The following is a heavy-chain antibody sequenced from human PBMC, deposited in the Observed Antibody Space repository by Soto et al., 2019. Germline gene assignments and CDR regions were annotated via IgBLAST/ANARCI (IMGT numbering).Heavy chain of an antibody. CDR3: ARDRENSYGFDY. CDR2: IYSGGST. Sequence: GGSLRLSCAASGFTVSSNYMSWVRQAPGKGLEWVSVIYSGGSTYYADSVKGRFTISRDNSKNTLYLQMNSLRAEDTAVYYCARDRENSYGFDYWGQGTLVTVSS. D-gene: IGHD5-18*01. CDR1: GFTVSSNY. V-gene: IGHV3-53*01. J-gene: IGHJ4*02.